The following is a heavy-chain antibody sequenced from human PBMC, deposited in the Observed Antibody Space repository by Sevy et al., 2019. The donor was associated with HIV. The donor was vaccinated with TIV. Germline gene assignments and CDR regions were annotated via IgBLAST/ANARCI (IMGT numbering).Heavy chain of an antibody. V-gene: IGHV2-5*02. CDR1: GLSLNTRGVG. J-gene: IGHJ4*02. D-gene: IGHD1-26*01. CDR2: IYWDDIT. Sequence: SGPTLVKPTQTLTLTCTLSGLSLNTRGVGVGWIRQPPGKALEWLALIYWDDITYYRPSLKSRLTIPRDTSENQVVVLTMTNMDPVDTATYYCAHNGRDSYYRGIVWGQGVLVTVSS. CDR3: AHNGRDSYYRGIV.